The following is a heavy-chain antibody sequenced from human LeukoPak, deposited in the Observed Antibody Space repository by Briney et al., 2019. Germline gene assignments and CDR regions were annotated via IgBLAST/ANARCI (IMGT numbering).Heavy chain of an antibody. Sequence: SETLSLTCTVSGGSISSYYWSWIRQPPGKGLEWIGYIYYSGSTNYNPSLKSRVTISVDTSKNQFSLKLSSVTAADTAMYYCARDRYYGSGSYIDYWGQGTLVTVSS. CDR1: GGSISSYY. CDR2: IYYSGST. J-gene: IGHJ4*02. V-gene: IGHV4-59*01. D-gene: IGHD3-10*01. CDR3: ARDRYYGSGSYIDY.